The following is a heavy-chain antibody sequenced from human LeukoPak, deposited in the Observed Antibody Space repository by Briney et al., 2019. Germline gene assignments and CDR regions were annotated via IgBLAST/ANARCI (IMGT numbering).Heavy chain of an antibody. V-gene: IGHV3-30*04. CDR1: GFTFSSYA. D-gene: IGHD2-2*01. Sequence: GGSLRLSCAASGFTFSSYAMHWVRQAPGKGLEWVAVISYDGSNKYYADSVKGRFTISRDNSKNTLYLQMNSLRAEDTAVYYCAKDMPENDAFDIWGQGTMVTVSS. CDR2: ISYDGSNK. CDR3: AKDMPENDAFDI. J-gene: IGHJ3*02.